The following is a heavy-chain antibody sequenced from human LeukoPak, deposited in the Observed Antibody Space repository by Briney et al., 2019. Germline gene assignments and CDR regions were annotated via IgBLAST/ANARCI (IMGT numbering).Heavy chain of an antibody. CDR1: GYTFTSYD. CDR3: AREQDSRGFFDY. CDR2: MNPNSGNT. J-gene: IGHJ4*02. V-gene: IGHV1-8*01. D-gene: IGHD3-10*01. Sequence: ASVKVSCKASGYTFTSYDINWVRQATGQGLEWMGWMNPNSGNTGYAQKFQGRVTMTRNTSISTAYMELSSLRSEDTAVYYCAREQDSRGFFDYWGQGTLVTVSS.